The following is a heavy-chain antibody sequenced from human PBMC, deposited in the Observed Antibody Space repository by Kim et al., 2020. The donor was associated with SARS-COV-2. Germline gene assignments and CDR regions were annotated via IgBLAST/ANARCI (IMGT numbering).Heavy chain of an antibody. CDR3: AKGYMSPYCSSTSCYAGAFDI. CDR1: GFTFSSYG. V-gene: IGHV3-33*06. Sequence: GGSLRLSCAASGFTFSSYGMHWVRQAPGKGLEWVAVIWYDGSNKYYADSVKGRFTISRDNSKNTLYLQMNSLRAEDTAVYYCAKGYMSPYCSSTSCYAGAFDIWGQGTMVTVSS. CDR2: IWYDGSNK. J-gene: IGHJ3*02. D-gene: IGHD2-2*01.